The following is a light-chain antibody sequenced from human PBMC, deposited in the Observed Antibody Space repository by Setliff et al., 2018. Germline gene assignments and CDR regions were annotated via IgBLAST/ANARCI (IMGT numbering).Light chain of an antibody. J-gene: IGLJ2*01. CDR3: QSYDYTIQV. V-gene: IGLV6-57*01. CDR2: EDK. CDR1: SGNIGSYY. Sequence: NFMLTQPHSVSESPGKTVSISCARSSGNIGSYYVQWYQQRPGSSPTTVIYEDKERPSGVPDRFSGSIDYSSNSAFLTISGLKTEDEAVYYCQSYDYTIQVFGGGTK.